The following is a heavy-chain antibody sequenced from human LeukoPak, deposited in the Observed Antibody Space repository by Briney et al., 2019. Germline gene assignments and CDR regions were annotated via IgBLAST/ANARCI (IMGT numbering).Heavy chain of an antibody. CDR2: IKQDGSEK. CDR3: ARGGYSSGWYWPLYYYYYMDV. Sequence: PGGSLRLSCAASGFTFSSYWMSWVRQAPGKGLEWVANIKQDGSEKYYVDSVKGRFTISRDNAKNSLYLQMNSLRAEDTAVYYCARGGYSSGWYWPLYYYYYMDVWGRGTTVTISS. D-gene: IGHD6-19*01. J-gene: IGHJ6*03. CDR1: GFTFSSYW. V-gene: IGHV3-7*01.